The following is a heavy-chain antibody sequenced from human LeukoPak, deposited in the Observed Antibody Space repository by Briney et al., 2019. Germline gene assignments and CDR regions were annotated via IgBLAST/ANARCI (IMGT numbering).Heavy chain of an antibody. CDR2: ISSSSSYI. Sequence: GGSLRLSCAASGFTFSSYSMNWVRQAPGKGLEWVSSISSSSSYIYYADSVKGRFTISRDNAKNSLYLQMNSLRAEDTAVYYCARDSPFGKADAFDIWGQGTMVTVSS. V-gene: IGHV3-21*01. J-gene: IGHJ3*02. D-gene: IGHD3-16*01. CDR1: GFTFSSYS. CDR3: ARDSPFGKADAFDI.